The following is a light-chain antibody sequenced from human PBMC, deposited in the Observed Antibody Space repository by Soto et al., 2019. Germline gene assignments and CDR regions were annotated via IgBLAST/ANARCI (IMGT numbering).Light chain of an antibody. V-gene: IGLV3-21*02. J-gene: IGLJ3*02. CDR1: DIGSKS. Sequence: SYELTQPPSVSVAPGQTAMITCGGNDIGSKSVHWYQQRPGQAPVLVVYDDRDRPSGIPERFSGSNSGSTATLTISRVEAGDEADYYCQVWDRNNNHVLFGGGTKLNVL. CDR3: QVWDRNNNHVL. CDR2: DDR.